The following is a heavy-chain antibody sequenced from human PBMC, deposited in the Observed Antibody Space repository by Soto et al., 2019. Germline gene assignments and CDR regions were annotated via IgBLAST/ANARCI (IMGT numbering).Heavy chain of an antibody. CDR1: GGTFSSYA. V-gene: IGHV1-69*01. CDR3: AGGYHIVLMVYAYYGMDV. Sequence: QVQLVQSGAEVKKPGSSVKVSCKASGGTFSSYAISWVRQAPGQGLEWMGGIIPIFGTANYAQKFQGRVTLTADESTSTASMGLSSLRSEDTAVYYCAGGYHIVLMVYAYYGMDVWGQGTTVTVSS. D-gene: IGHD2-8*01. CDR2: IIPIFGTA. J-gene: IGHJ6*02.